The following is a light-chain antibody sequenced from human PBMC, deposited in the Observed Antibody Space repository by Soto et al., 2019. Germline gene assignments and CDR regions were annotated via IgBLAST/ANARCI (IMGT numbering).Light chain of an antibody. J-gene: IGKJ1*01. Sequence: DIQMTQSPSTLSASVGDRVTITCRASQSISSWLAWYQQKPGKAPKLLIYKASSLESGVPPRFSGSGSGTEFTLTISSLQPDDFATYYCQQYNSYPWTFGQATKVVIK. CDR2: KAS. CDR1: QSISSW. CDR3: QQYNSYPWT. V-gene: IGKV1-5*03.